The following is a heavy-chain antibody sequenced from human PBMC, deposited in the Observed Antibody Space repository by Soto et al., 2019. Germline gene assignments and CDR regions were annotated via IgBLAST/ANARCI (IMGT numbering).Heavy chain of an antibody. V-gene: IGHV1-69*13. D-gene: IGHD4-4*01. CDR3: AREWSTVTTVSYYYGMDV. CDR2: IIPIFGTA. J-gene: IGHJ6*01. Sequence: SVKVSCKASGCTFSSYAISWVRQAPGQGLEWMGGIIPIFGTANYAHKFQVRVTITADGPTRTAYMELSSLRPEDTAVYYCAREWSTVTTVSYYYGMDVWGQGTTVNVSS. CDR1: GCTFSSYA.